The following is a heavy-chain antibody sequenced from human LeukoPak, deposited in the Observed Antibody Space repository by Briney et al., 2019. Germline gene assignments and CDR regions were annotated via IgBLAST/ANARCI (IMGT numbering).Heavy chain of an antibody. V-gene: IGHV3-30-3*01. Sequence: PGGSLRLSCAASGFTFSSYAMHWVRQAPGKGLEWVAVISYDGSNKYYADSVKGRFTISRDNSKNTLYLQMNSLRAEDTAVYYCAREGMETYYGLGSYSCGMDVWGQGTTVTVSS. CDR2: ISYDGSNK. CDR3: AREGMETYYGLGSYSCGMDV. D-gene: IGHD3-10*01. J-gene: IGHJ6*02. CDR1: GFTFSSYA.